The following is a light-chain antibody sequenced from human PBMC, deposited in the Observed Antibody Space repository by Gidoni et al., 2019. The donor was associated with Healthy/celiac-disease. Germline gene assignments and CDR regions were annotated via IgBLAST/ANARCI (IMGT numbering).Light chain of an antibody. Sequence: EIVLTQSPATLSLSPGERATLSCRASQSVSSYLAWYQQKPGQAPRLLIYDASNRATGIPARFSGSGSGPDFTLPISSLAPEDFAVYYCQQRSNWSLTFGGGTQVEIK. CDR2: DAS. V-gene: IGKV3-11*01. CDR3: QQRSNWSLT. J-gene: IGKJ4*01. CDR1: QSVSSY.